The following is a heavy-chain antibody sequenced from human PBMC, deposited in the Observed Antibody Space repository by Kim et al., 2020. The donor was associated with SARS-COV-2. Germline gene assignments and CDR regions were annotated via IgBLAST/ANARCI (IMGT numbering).Heavy chain of an antibody. Sequence: SADSVKDRFTISRDNSKNTLYLQMNSLRAEDTAVYYCASQYYDILTGYYYWGQGTLVTVSS. V-gene: IGHV3-30*01. J-gene: IGHJ4*02. CDR3: ASQYYDILTGYYY. D-gene: IGHD3-9*01.